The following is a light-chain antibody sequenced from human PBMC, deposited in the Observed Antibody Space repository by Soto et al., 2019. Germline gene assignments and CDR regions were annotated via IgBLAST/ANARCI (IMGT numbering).Light chain of an antibody. CDR1: QDINIY. J-gene: IGKJ4*01. Sequence: EIVLTQSPATLSLSPGERATLSCRASQDINIYLVWYQQKPGQGPRLLIYDASKRATGIPARFSGSGSGTDFILTISSLGSEDFAVYYCQQRSNWPLTFGGGTKVEIK. V-gene: IGKV3-11*01. CDR2: DAS. CDR3: QQRSNWPLT.